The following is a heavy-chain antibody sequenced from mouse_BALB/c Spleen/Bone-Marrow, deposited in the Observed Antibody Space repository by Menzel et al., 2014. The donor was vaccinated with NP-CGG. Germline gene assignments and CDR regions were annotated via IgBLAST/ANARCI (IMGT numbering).Heavy chain of an antibody. V-gene: IGHV1-5*01. CDR2: IYPGNSDT. J-gene: IGHJ2*01. CDR3: TTLARSDFDY. Sequence: EVQRVESGTVLARPGAAVKMSCKASGYTFSNYWMHWVKQRPGQGLEWIGTIYPGNSDTTYNQKFKGKAKLTAVTSTSTAYMELSSLTNEDSAVYYCTTLARSDFDYWGQGTTLTVSS. CDR1: GYTFSNYW. D-gene: IGHD3-1*01.